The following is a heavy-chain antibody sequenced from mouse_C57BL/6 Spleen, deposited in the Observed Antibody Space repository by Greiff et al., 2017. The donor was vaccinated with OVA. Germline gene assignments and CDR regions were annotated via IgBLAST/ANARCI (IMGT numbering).Heavy chain of an antibody. CDR2: IDPSDSYT. Sequence: QVQLQQPGAELVMPGASVKLSCKASGYTFTSYWMHWVKQRPGQGLEWIGEIDPSDSYTNYNQKFKGKSTLTVDKSSSTAYMQLSSLTSEDSAVYYCARGATVQRGFDYWGQGTTLTVSS. CDR1: GYTFTSYW. D-gene: IGHD1-1*01. J-gene: IGHJ2*01. CDR3: ARGATVQRGFDY. V-gene: IGHV1-69*01.